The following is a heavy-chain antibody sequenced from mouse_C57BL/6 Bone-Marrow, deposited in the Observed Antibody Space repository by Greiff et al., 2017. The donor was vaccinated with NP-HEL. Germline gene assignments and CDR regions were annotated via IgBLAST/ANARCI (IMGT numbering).Heavy chain of an antibody. D-gene: IGHD2-5*01. CDR3: ASAYSNYSWFAY. V-gene: IGHV1-26*01. Sequence: VQLQQSGPELVKPGASVKISCKASGYTFTDYYMNWVKQSHGKSLEWIGDINPNNGGTSYNQKFKGKATLTVDKSSSTAYMELRSLTSEDSAVYYCASAYSNYSWFAYWGQGTLVTVSA. CDR2: INPNNGGT. J-gene: IGHJ3*01. CDR1: GYTFTDYY.